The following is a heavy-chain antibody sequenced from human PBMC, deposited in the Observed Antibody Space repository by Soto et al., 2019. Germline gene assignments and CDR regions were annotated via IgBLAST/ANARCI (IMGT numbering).Heavy chain of an antibody. CDR3: ARDPPRRYSYGQGLDY. J-gene: IGHJ4*02. Sequence: HVQLVQSGAEVKKPGASVKVYCKASGYTFTSYGISWVRQAPGQGLEWMGRSSTYNGNTNYAQKLQGRVTMTTDTPTSTAYMEVRSLRSDDTAVYYCARDPPRRYSYGQGLDYWGQGPLVTVSS. D-gene: IGHD5-18*01. CDR2: SSTYNGNT. V-gene: IGHV1-18*04. CDR1: GYTFTSYG.